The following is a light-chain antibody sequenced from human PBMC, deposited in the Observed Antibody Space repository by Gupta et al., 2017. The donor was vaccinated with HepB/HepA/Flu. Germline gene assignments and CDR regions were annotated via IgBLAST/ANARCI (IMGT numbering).Light chain of an antibody. J-gene: IGKJ1*01. Sequence: EIVLTQSPGTLSLSPGERATLSCRASQSLSSSYLAWYQQKPGQAPRLLIYAASGRATGIPDRFSGSGSGTAFTLTISRLEPEDFAVYYCQQYNTSPWTFGQGTKVEIK. CDR1: QSLSSSY. V-gene: IGKV3-20*01. CDR2: AAS. CDR3: QQYNTSPWT.